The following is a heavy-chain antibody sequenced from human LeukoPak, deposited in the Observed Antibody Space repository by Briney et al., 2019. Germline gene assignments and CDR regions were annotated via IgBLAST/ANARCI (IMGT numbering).Heavy chain of an antibody. CDR2: MNPNSGNT. J-gene: IGHJ4*02. CDR1: GYTFTSYD. Sequence: ASVKVSCKASGYTFTSYDINWVRQATGQGLEWMGWMNPNSGNTGYAQKFQGRVTMTRNTSISTAYMELSSLRSDDTAVYYCARDRPWLAGTVGYFDYWGQGTLVTVSS. V-gene: IGHV1-8*01. D-gene: IGHD6-19*01. CDR3: ARDRPWLAGTVGYFDY.